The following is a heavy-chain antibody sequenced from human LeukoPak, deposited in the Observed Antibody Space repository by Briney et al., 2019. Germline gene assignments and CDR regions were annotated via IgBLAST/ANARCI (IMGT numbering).Heavy chain of an antibody. D-gene: IGHD1-1*01. V-gene: IGHV4-59*01. Sequence: SETLSLTCSVSGGSIGSYYWTWIRQPPGKGLEWIGYIYYSGSTNYNPSLKSRVTISLDTSKNQFSLKLSSVTAADTAVYYCARGDGGTTSLYYYYGMDVWGQGTTVTVSS. J-gene: IGHJ6*02. CDR3: ARGDGGTTSLYYYYGMDV. CDR2: IYYSGST. CDR1: GGSIGSYY.